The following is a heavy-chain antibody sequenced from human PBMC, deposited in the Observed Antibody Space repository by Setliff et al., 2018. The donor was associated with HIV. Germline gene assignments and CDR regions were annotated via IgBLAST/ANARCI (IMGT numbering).Heavy chain of an antibody. CDR3: ARDPLPDFRGWCY. D-gene: IGHD3-10*01. CDR1: GYTFTDYY. Sequence: ASVKVSCKASGYTFTDYYMHWVQQAPGKGLEWMGRVDPKNGKTLYAENLRGRITITADNAKNSLYLQMNSLRAEDTAVYYCARDPLPDFRGWCYWGQGTLVTVSS. V-gene: IGHV1-69-2*01. CDR2: VDPKNGKT. J-gene: IGHJ4*02.